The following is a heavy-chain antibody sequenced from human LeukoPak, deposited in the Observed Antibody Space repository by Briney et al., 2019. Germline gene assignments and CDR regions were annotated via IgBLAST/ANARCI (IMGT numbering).Heavy chain of an antibody. V-gene: IGHV4-61*02. D-gene: IGHD6-13*01. CDR2: IYTTGNT. CDR3: ARDFGSSPDYYYYMDV. CDR1: GVSISRANYY. Sequence: PSETLYVTCTVSGVSISRANYYRNWIRQPARKGLEWIGRIYTTGNTNYNPSLKSRGTISVNTSQNQFSLQLSSVTAADTAVYYCARDFGSSPDYYYYMDVWGKGTTVTVSS. J-gene: IGHJ6*03.